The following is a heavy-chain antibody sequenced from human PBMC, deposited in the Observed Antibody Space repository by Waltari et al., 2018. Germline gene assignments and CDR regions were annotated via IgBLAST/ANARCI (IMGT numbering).Heavy chain of an antibody. CDR3: ARAKAVADFDY. D-gene: IGHD6-19*01. CDR1: GGSISSYY. V-gene: IGHV4-59*01. Sequence: QVQLQESGPGLVKPSETLSLTCTVSGGSISSYYWSWIRQPPGKGLEWIGYIYYSGSTNYNPSLKSRVTISVDTSKNQFSLKLSSVTAADTAVYYCARAKAVADFDYWGQGTLVTVSS. CDR2: IYYSGST. J-gene: IGHJ4*02.